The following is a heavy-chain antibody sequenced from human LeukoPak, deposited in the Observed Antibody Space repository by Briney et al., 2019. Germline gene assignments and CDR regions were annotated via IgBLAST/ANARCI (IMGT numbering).Heavy chain of an antibody. CDR1: GGTFNSYA. Sequence: ASVKVSCKASGGTFNSYAISWVRQAPGQGLEWMGGIIPIFGTANYAQKFQGRVTITTDESTSTAYMELSSLRSEDTAVYYCARDRSPSTAYDAFDIWGQGTMVTVSS. D-gene: IGHD4-17*01. V-gene: IGHV1-69*05. CDR3: ARDRSPSTAYDAFDI. J-gene: IGHJ3*02. CDR2: IIPIFGTA.